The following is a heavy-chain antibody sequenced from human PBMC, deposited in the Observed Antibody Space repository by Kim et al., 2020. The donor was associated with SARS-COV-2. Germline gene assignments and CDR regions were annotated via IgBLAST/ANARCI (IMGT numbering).Heavy chain of an antibody. CDR3: AKDSQKETYYYDSSGYLDY. CDR2: ISYDGSNK. D-gene: IGHD3-22*01. V-gene: IGHV3-30*18. CDR1: GFTFSGYG. Sequence: GGSLRLSCAASGFTFSGYGMHWVRQAPGKGLEWVAVISYDGSNKYYADSVKGRFTISRDNSKNTLYLQMNSLRAEDTAVYYCAKDSQKETYYYDSSGYLDYWGQGTLVTVSS. J-gene: IGHJ4*02.